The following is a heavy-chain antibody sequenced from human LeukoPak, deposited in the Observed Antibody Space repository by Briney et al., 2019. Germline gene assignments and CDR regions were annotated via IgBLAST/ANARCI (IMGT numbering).Heavy chain of an antibody. Sequence: SETLSLTCTVSGGSISSGSYYWSWIRQPAGKGLEWIGRIYTSGSTNYNPSLKSRVTISVDTSKNQFSLKLSSVTAADTAVYYCARNFNYWGQGTLVTVSS. CDR2: IYTSGST. CDR3: ARNFNY. CDR1: GGSISSGSYY. J-gene: IGHJ4*02. V-gene: IGHV4-61*02.